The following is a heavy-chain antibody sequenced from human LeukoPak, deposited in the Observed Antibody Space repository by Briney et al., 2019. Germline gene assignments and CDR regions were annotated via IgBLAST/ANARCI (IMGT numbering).Heavy chain of an antibody. CDR3: ARERGRGRDSPWFDY. CDR2: IYSDGST. CDR1: GFIVSGDF. J-gene: IGHJ4*02. Sequence: GGSLRLSCAASGFIVSGDFMSWVRQAPGKGLEWVSVIYSDGSTYYADSVKGRFSISRDNSKNTLDLQMTGLRAEDTAVYYCARERGRGRDSPWFDYWGQGTLVTVSS. D-gene: IGHD1-26*01. V-gene: IGHV3-53*01.